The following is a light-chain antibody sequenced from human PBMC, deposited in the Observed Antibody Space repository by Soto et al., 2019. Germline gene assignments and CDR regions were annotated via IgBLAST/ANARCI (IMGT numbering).Light chain of an antibody. CDR1: QSVTSN. CDR2: GAS. V-gene: IGKV3-15*01. J-gene: IGKJ4*01. Sequence: EIVVTQSSATLSVSPGERATLSFXASQSVTSNLAWYHQKPGQPPRLFIYGASTRATGIPARFSGSGSGTEFTLTISSLQSEDFATYCCQQYNSWPLAFGGGTKVDIK. CDR3: QQYNSWPLA.